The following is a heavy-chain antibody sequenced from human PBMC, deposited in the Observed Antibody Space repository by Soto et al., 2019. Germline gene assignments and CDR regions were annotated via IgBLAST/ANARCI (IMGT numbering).Heavy chain of an antibody. CDR2: VYFSGRT. V-gene: IGHV4-59*08. J-gene: IGHJ4*02. D-gene: IGHD5-12*01. CDR1: GGPISNYY. Sequence: PSETLSLTCTVSGGPISNYYWSWIRQPPGKGLEWIGYVYFSGRTNYSPSLESRLTISVDTSKNQFSLKLSSVTAADTAVYYCARHDYRLRSGYDYWGQGTLVTVSS. CDR3: ARHDYRLRSGYDY.